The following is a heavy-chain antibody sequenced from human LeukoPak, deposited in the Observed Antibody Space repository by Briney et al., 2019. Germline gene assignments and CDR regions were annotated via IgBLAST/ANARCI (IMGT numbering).Heavy chain of an antibody. CDR2: ISGSGGST. V-gene: IGHV3-23*01. Sequence: PGGSLRLPCAASGFTFSGYAMSWVRQAPGKGLEWVSAISGSGGSTYYADSVKGRFTISRDNSKNTLYLQMNSLIVEDTAVYYCAKDRNYYDSSGYNDYWGQGTLVTVSS. J-gene: IGHJ4*02. D-gene: IGHD3-22*01. CDR1: GFTFSGYA. CDR3: AKDRNYYDSSGYNDY.